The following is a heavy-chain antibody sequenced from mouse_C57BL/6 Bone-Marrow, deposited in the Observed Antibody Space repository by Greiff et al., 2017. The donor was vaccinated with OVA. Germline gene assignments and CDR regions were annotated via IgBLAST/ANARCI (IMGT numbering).Heavy chain of an antibody. J-gene: IGHJ1*03. CDR1: GFTFSDYG. Sequence: EVQVVESGGGLVKPGGSLKLSCAASGFTFSDYGMHWVRQAPEQGLEWVAYISSGSSTIYYADTVKGRFTISRDKAKNTLFLQMTSLRYEDTAMYYCARSNYWYFDVWGTGTTVTVSA. CDR2: ISSGSSTI. V-gene: IGHV5-17*01. CDR3: ARSNYWYFDV.